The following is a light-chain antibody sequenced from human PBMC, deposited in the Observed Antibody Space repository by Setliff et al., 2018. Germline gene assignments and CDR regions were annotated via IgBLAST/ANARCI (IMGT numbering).Light chain of an antibody. V-gene: IGLV1-44*01. CDR3: STWDDSLNSVV. CDR2: QNS. Sequence: VLTQPPSASGTPGQRVTISCSGSSSNIGSKTVNWYQQLPGTAPKLLMFQNSQRPSGVPDRFSGSKTGTSASLAISGLQSEDEADYYCSTWDDSLNSVVFGGGTK. J-gene: IGLJ2*01. CDR1: SSNIGSKT.